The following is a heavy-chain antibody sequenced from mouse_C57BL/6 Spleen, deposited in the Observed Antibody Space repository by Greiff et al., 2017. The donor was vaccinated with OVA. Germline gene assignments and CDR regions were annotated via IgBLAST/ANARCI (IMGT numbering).Heavy chain of an antibody. J-gene: IGHJ2*01. Sequence: EVQLPPSGAELVRPGASVKLSCTASGFNIKDSYMPWVKPRPEPGLEWIGRIDPEDGDTEYAPKFQGKATMTADTSSNTAYLQLSSLTSEDTAVYYCLTARDFDYWGQGTTLTVSS. D-gene: IGHD1-2*01. CDR2: IDPEDGDT. V-gene: IGHV14-1*01. CDR3: LTARDFDY. CDR1: GFNIKDSY.